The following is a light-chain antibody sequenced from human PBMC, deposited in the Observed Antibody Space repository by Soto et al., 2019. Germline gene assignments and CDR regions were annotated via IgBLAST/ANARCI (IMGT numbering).Light chain of an antibody. Sequence: DIQLTQSPSFLSASVGARVTITCRASQGISSLLAWCQQKPGKGPKLLIYTASTLQSGVPSRFSGSGSGTEFTLTISSLQPEDFATYYCQQLKSYPLTVGGGTKVDSK. CDR2: TAS. CDR1: QGISSL. CDR3: QQLKSYPLT. J-gene: IGKJ4*01. V-gene: IGKV1-9*01.